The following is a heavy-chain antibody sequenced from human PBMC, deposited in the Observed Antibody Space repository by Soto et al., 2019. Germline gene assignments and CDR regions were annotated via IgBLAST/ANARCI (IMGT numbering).Heavy chain of an antibody. CDR2: INHSGST. D-gene: IGHD6-6*01. CDR3: ANPFGSSSDYIDY. Sequence: SETLSLTCAVYGGSFSCYSWSWIRQPPGKGLEWIGEINHSGSTNYNPSLKSRVTISVDTSKNQFSLKLSSVTAADTAVYYCANPFGSSSDYIDYWGQGTLVTVSS. V-gene: IGHV4-34*01. CDR1: GGSFSCYS. J-gene: IGHJ4*02.